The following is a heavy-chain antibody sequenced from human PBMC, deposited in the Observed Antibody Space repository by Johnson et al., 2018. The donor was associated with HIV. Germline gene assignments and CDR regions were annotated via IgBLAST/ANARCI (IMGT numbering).Heavy chain of an antibody. D-gene: IGHD6-13*01. Sequence: LVESGGGLVKPGGSLRLSCAASGFTFSAYYMSWIRQAPGKGLECLAYISSSGSSVYYTDSVKGRFTISRDNTKNSLHLQMNSLGAEDTAVYYCARGDLAAAGKAFEIWGQGTMVTVSS. CDR3: ARGDLAAAGKAFEI. CDR1: GFTFSAYY. J-gene: IGHJ3*02. CDR2: ISSSGSSV. V-gene: IGHV3-11*04.